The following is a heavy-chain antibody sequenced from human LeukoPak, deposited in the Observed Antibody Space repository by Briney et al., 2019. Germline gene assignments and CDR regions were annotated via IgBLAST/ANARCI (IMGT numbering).Heavy chain of an antibody. Sequence: PGGSLRLSCAAFGFTFSNSWMTWVRQAPGKGLEWVANINQDGSKKTYVDSVKGRFSISRDNAKNSLYLQMNSLRAEDTAVYYCATAPAAADSCWGQGTLVAVSS. CDR1: GFTFSNSW. CDR2: INQDGSKK. CDR3: ATAPAAADSC. D-gene: IGHD6-25*01. V-gene: IGHV3-7*01. J-gene: IGHJ4*02.